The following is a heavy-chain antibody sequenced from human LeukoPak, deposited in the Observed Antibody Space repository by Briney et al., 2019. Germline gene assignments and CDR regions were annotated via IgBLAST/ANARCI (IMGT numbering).Heavy chain of an antibody. D-gene: IGHD3-10*01. Sequence: SETLSLTCTVSGGSIRSYYWGWIRQPPGKGLEWIGYIHYSESTKYNPSLKSRVTMSVYTSKNQFSLKLSSVTAADTAVYYCASRSGSFSDALDIWGQGTLVTVSS. CDR2: IHYSEST. V-gene: IGHV4-59*08. J-gene: IGHJ3*02. CDR3: ASRSGSFSDALDI. CDR1: GGSIRSYY.